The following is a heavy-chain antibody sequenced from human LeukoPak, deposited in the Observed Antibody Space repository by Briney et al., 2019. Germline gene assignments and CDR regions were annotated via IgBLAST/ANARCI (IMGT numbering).Heavy chain of an antibody. J-gene: IGHJ4*02. D-gene: IGHD2-21*02. Sequence: SETLSLTCTVSGGSISGYFWSWIRQPAGKGLEWIGRIHDNGDSNHSPSLKSRVTMALDTSGNQVSLKLTTVTAADAAVYYCARAPGGCGGNCPSDHWGPRPLVTVST. CDR3: ARAPGGCGGNCPSDH. V-gene: IGHV4-4*07. CDR2: IHDNGDS. CDR1: GGSISGYF.